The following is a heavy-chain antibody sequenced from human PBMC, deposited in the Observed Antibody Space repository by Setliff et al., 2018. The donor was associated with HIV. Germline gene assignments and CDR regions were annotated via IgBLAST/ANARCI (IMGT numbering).Heavy chain of an antibody. CDR1: GGSFSGYY. J-gene: IGHJ4*02. CDR2: MHTSGNT. V-gene: IGHV4-4*07. Sequence: SETLSLTCAVSGGSFSGYYWSWIRQPPGKGLEWIGRMHTSGNTNYNPSLKSRVTMSVDTSKNLFSLNLTSVTAADTAVYYCARGSLNYLDYWGQGALVTVSS. D-gene: IGHD3-9*01. CDR3: ARGSLNYLDY.